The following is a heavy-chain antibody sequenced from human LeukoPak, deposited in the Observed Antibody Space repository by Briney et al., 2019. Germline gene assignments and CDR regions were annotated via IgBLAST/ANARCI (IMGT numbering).Heavy chain of an antibody. Sequence: SETLSLTCAVSGYSISSGYYWGWLRQPPGKGLEWIGSIYHSGSTYYNPSLKSRVTISVDTSKNQFSLKLSSVTAADTAVYYCARRVRGSSLGRYYYYYMDVWGKGTTVTVSS. CDR3: ARRVRGSSLGRYYYYYMDV. V-gene: IGHV4-38-2*01. D-gene: IGHD1-26*01. J-gene: IGHJ6*03. CDR1: GYSISSGYY. CDR2: IYHSGST.